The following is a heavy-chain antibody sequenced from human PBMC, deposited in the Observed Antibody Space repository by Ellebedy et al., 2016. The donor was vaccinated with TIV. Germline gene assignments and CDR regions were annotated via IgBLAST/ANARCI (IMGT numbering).Heavy chain of an antibody. V-gene: IGHV4-4*02. CDR3: ARLGHCYDSSGYGLGDY. D-gene: IGHD3-22*01. CDR2: IYHSGST. Sequence: GSLRLXXAVSGGSISSSNWWCWVRQPPGKGLEWIGEIYHSGSTNYNPSLKSRVTISVDKSKNQFSLKLSSVTAADTAVYYCARLGHCYDSSGYGLGDYWGQGTLVTVSS. J-gene: IGHJ4*02. CDR1: GGSISSSNW.